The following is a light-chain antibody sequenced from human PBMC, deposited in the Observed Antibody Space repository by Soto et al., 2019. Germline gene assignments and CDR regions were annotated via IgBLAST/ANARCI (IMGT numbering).Light chain of an antibody. V-gene: IGKV3-15*01. CDR3: QQSNDWLPGRT. CDR2: XAY. CDR1: QSITNN. J-gene: IGKJ4*02. Sequence: DIVITRSPATLSVSPGVGDSLSCRASQSITNNLVWYQHWPGQAPKLLIXXAYTRASDAPTRFSGSGSGTEFNLTTISLKPEAFAGAYCQQSNDWLPGRTFGGGTKVDI.